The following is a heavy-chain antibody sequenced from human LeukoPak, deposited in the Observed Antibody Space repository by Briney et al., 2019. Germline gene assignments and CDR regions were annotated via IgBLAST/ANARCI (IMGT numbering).Heavy chain of an antibody. CDR1: GFTFSSFA. Sequence: PGGSLRLSCAASGFTFSSFAMSWVRQAPGKGLEWVSAISGLGGSTYYADSVKGRFSISRDTSKNTLYLQMNRLRVDDTATYYCVKDAPLSFDSLTGYGPPHPDSWGQGTLVTVSS. CDR2: ISGLGGST. V-gene: IGHV3-23*01. D-gene: IGHD3-9*01. J-gene: IGHJ4*02. CDR3: VKDAPLSFDSLTGYGPPHPDS.